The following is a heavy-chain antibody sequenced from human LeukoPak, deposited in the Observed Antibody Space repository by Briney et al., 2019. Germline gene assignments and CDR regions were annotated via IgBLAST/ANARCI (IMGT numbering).Heavy chain of an antibody. J-gene: IGHJ4*02. D-gene: IGHD3-9*01. CDR2: ISGSGGTT. CDR1: GFTFSSYA. V-gene: IGHV3-23*01. Sequence: GGSLRLSCAASGFTFSSYAMSLVRQAPGKGLEWVSAISGSGGTTYYADSVKGRFTISRDNCKSTLYLQMNSLRAEDTAVYYCAKAHTYYDILTGHDYWGQGTLVTVSS. CDR3: AKAHTYYDILTGHDY.